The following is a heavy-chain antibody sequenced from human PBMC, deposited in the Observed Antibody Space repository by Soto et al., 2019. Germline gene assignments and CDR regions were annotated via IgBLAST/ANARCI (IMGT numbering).Heavy chain of an antibody. V-gene: IGHV1-18*04. CDR3: AREYYSTPTWIDY. D-gene: IGHD2-15*01. J-gene: IGHJ4*02. CDR2: VHPFKGTT. Sequence: VQLVQSAPEVKRPGASVKVSCKTSGFTFTSYPFSWVRQAPGQGLEWLGWVHPFKGTTKVAHQFRDRLTVTTDTSAATVFMELTGLTSVDTAVYFCAREYYSTPTWIDYWGQGTLVAVSS. CDR1: GFTFTSYP.